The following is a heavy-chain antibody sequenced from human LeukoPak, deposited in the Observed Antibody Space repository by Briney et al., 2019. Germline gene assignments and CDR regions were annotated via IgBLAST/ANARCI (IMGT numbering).Heavy chain of an antibody. J-gene: IGHJ4*02. CDR2: IYASGSS. D-gene: IGHD6-19*01. CDR1: GDSISAYY. Sequence: ETLSLTCTVSGDSISAYYWNWIRQPAGKGLEWIGRIYASGSSNYNPSLRSRVAMSVDTSKSQFSLTLSSVTAADTAVYYCARDSNSVWRSLDYWGLGALVTVSS. V-gene: IGHV4-4*07. CDR3: ARDSNSVWRSLDY.